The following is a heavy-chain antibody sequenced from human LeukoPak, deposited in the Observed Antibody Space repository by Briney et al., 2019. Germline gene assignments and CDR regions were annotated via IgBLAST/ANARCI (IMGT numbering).Heavy chain of an antibody. CDR3: ARNYRYLTRELLEAPFDY. J-gene: IGHJ4*02. Sequence: GESLKISCKASGYTFTDNWIAWVRQMPGKGLEWMGIFYPGDSDTRYSPSFQGQVTISADKSISTAYLQWSSLKASDTAIYYCARNYRYLTRELLEAPFDYWGQGTLVTVSS. CDR1: GYTFTDNW. CDR2: FYPGDSDT. V-gene: IGHV5-51*01. D-gene: IGHD3-10*01.